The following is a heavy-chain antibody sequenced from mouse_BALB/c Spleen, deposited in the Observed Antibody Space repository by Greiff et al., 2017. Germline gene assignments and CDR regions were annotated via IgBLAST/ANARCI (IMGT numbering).Heavy chain of an antibody. Sequence: DVKLQESGGGLVKPGGSLKLSCAASGFTFSSYAMSWVRQTPEKRLEWVASISSGGSTYYPDSVKGRFTISRDNARNILYLQMSSLRSEDTAMYYCARVGGYDFAWFAYWGQGTLVTVSA. V-gene: IGHV5-6-5*01. D-gene: IGHD2-4*01. J-gene: IGHJ3*01. CDR2: ISSGGST. CDR3: ARVGGYDFAWFAY. CDR1: GFTFSSYA.